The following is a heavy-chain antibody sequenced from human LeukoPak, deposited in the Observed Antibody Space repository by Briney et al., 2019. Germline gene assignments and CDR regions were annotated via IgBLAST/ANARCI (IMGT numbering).Heavy chain of an antibody. J-gene: IGHJ4*02. Sequence: PGGSLRLSCAASRFTFSTFGMHWVRQAPGKGLERVAVISSDGSNKYYADSVRGRFTISRDNSKDTLYLQMSSLRIEDTAVYYCRAATKYLDYYYDYWGQGTLVTVSS. CDR2: ISSDGSNK. V-gene: IGHV3-30*03. D-gene: IGHD3-22*01. CDR3: RAATKYLDYYYDY. CDR1: RFTFSTFG.